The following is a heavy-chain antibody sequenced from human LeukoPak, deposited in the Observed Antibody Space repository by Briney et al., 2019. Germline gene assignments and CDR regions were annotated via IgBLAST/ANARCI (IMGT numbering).Heavy chain of an antibody. CDR1: GYTFTGYY. CDR2: INPNSGGT. CDR3: ARVRWGGCSSTSCYRILQPFDP. J-gene: IGHJ5*02. Sequence: GASVKVSCKASGYTFTGYYMHWVRQAPGQGLEWMGWINPNSGGTNYAQKFQGRVTMTRDTSISTAYMELSRLRSDDTAVYYCARVRWGGCSSTSCYRILQPFDPWGQGTLVTVSS. D-gene: IGHD2-2*02. V-gene: IGHV1-2*02.